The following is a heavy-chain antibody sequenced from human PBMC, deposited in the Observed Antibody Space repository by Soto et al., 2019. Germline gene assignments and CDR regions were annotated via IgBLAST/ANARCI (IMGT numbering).Heavy chain of an antibody. CDR1: GGSMSSYY. CDR3: VRDGSHCTTMSCPGAWFDP. J-gene: IGHJ5*02. D-gene: IGHD3-22*01. Sequence: PSETLSLTSTVSGGSMSSYYWSWIRQPPGKGLEWIGNIYYSGITKYNPSLKSRVTISVDTSKNQFSLKLNSVTAADTAVYYCVRDGSHCTTMSCPGAWFDPWGQGILVTVSS. V-gene: IGHV4-59*01. CDR2: IYYSGIT.